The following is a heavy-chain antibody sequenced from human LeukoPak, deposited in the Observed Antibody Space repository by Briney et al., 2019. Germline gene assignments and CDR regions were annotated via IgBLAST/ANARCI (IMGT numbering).Heavy chain of an antibody. D-gene: IGHD5-12*01. CDR2: ISNDGSNK. J-gene: IGHJ4*02. V-gene: IGHV3-30*18. CDR1: EFTFSSYG. Sequence: GGSLRHSCAASEFTFSSYGMQWFRQAPDKGLEWVAAISNDGSNKYYADSVKGRFTMSRDNSKNTLYLQMNSLRAEDTAVYYCAKVDIVATIDAGRLVDYWGQGTLVTVSS. CDR3: AKVDIVATIDAGRLVDY.